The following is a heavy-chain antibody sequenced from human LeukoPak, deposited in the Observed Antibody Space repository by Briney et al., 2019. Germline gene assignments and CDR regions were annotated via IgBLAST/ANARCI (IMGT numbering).Heavy chain of an antibody. V-gene: IGHV3-48*01. CDR1: GFTFSTHG. CDR3: ARVRGPTVTTWYFDL. Sequence: PGGSLRLSCGASGFTFSTHGMIWVRQAPGKGLEWVSYISPRSATICYADSVKGRFTISRDDARNSLFLQMHSLRAGDTAVYYCARVRGPTVTTWYFDLWGRGTLVTVSS. J-gene: IGHJ2*01. CDR2: ISPRSATI. D-gene: IGHD4-17*01.